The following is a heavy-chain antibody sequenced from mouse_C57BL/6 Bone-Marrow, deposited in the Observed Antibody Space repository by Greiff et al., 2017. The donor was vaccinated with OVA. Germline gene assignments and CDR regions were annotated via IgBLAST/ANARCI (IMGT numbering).Heavy chain of an antibody. CDR2: IDPETGGT. CDR1: GYTFTDYE. Sequence: QVQLKQSGAELVRPGASVTLSCKASGYTFTDYEMHWVKQTPVHGLEWIGAIDPETGGTAYNQKFKGKAILTADKSSSTAYMELRSLTSEDAAVYYCTRGHSNYYAMDYWGQGTSVTVSS. D-gene: IGHD2-5*01. V-gene: IGHV1-15*01. CDR3: TRGHSNYYAMDY. J-gene: IGHJ4*01.